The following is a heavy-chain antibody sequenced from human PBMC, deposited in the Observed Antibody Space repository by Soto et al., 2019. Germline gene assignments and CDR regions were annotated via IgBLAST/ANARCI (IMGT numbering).Heavy chain of an antibody. V-gene: IGHV4-4*03. CDR3: ARNHNYGGRWAFDY. Sequence: PPETLSLTCVVSGASINSSDWWNWVRQSPEKRLEWIGEISPGGKIIYNPSLKSRVTISMDKSKNQFSLNLFSVTAAATAVYYCARNHNYGGRWAFDYWGQGSLVTVSS. CDR2: ISPGGKI. CDR1: GASINSSDW. D-gene: IGHD3-16*01. J-gene: IGHJ4*02.